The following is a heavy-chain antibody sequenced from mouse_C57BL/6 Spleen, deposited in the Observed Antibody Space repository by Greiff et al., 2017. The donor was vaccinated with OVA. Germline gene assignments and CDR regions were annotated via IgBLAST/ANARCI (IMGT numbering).Heavy chain of an antibody. CDR1: GFTFSDYG. V-gene: IGHV5-17*01. CDR2: ISSGSSTI. Sequence: EVKLVESGGGLVKPGGSLKLSCAASGFTFSDYGMHWVRQAPEKGLEWVAYISSGSSTIYYADTVKGRFTISRDNAKNTLFLQMTSLRSEDTAMYYCAGTMVTTPYWYFDVWGTGTTVTVSS. J-gene: IGHJ1*03. CDR3: AGTMVTTPYWYFDV. D-gene: IGHD2-2*01.